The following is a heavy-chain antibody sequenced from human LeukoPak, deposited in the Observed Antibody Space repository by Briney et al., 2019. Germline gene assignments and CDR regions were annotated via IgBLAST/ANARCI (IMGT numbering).Heavy chain of an antibody. V-gene: IGHV4-39*07. CDR3: ASLTGPQSPFDY. CDR2: IYYSGST. CDR1: GGSISSSSYY. J-gene: IGHJ4*02. Sequence: PSETLSLTCTVSGGSISSSSYYWGWIRQPPGKGLEWIGSIYYSGSTYYNPSLKSRVTISVDTSKNQFSLKLSSVTAADTAVYYCASLTGPQSPFDYWGQGTLVTVSS. D-gene: IGHD3-9*01.